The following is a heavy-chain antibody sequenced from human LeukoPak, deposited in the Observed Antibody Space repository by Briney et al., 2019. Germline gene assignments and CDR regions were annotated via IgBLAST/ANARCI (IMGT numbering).Heavy chain of an antibody. CDR2: ISPNFGTA. V-gene: IGHV1-69*13. D-gene: IGHD3-22*01. J-gene: IGHJ3*02. Sequence: SVKVSCNASAATFSSYAFSWVRHGPGQGLEWMGGISPNFGTANYAQKFQGRVTITADESTSTAYMELSSLRSEDTAVYYCATFTYYFDSSAHGPFDIWGEGTMVTVSS. CDR3: ATFTYYFDSSAHGPFDI. CDR1: AATFSSYA.